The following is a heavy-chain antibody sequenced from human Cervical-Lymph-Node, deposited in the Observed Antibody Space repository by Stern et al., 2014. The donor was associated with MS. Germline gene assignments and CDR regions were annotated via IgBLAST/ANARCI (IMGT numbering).Heavy chain of an antibody. V-gene: IGHV1-69*01. D-gene: IGHD6-19*01. Sequence: QVQLVQSGAEVKKPGSSVKVSCKASGGTFSSYAISWVRQAPGQGLEWMGGIIPIFGTANYAQKFQGRVTITADESTSTAYMELSSLRSEDTAVYYCASERIAVAGSGFTRFDYWGQGTLVTVSS. J-gene: IGHJ4*02. CDR1: GGTFSSYA. CDR2: IIPIFGTA. CDR3: ASERIAVAGSGFTRFDY.